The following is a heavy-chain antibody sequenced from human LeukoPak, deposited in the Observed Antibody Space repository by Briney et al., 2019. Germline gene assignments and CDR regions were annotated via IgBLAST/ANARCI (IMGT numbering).Heavy chain of an antibody. CDR2: ISGSGGST. CDR3: ATENYGDHGAFDI. V-gene: IGHV3-23*01. CDR1: GFTFSSYA. J-gene: IGHJ3*02. D-gene: IGHD4-17*01. Sequence: PGGSLGLSCAASGFTFSSYAMSWVRQAPGKGLEWVSAISGSGGSTYYADSVKGRFTVSRDNSKNTLYLQMNSLRAEDTAVYYCATENYGDHGAFDIWGQGTMVTVSS.